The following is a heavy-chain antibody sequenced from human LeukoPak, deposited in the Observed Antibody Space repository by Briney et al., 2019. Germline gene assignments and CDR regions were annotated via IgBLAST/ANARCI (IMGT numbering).Heavy chain of an antibody. V-gene: IGHV4-39*07. CDR3: ARRSSGWPNNWFDS. J-gene: IGHJ5*01. CDR1: GGSVSSGGYS. CDR2: LHSSGST. Sequence: PSETLSLTCTVPGGSVSSGGYSWAWIRQPQGKGLEWIGTLHSSGSTNYGSSLKSRVSMSADSSKNQFSLRLTSVTAADTAVYFCARRSSGWPNNWFDSWGQGTLVTVSS. D-gene: IGHD6-19*01.